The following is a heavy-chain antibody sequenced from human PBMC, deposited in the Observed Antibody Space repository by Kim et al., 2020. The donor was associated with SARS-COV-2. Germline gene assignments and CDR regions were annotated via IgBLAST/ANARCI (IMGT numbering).Heavy chain of an antibody. V-gene: IGHV3-23*01. Sequence: GGSLRLSCTASGFTFNNYAMRWVRQAPGKGLEWVAAIAGGGKYTYYAASVKGRFTISRDNSQNTLYLQMNSLRAGDTAVYYCAKESRWDSTGNYFDSWGQGTLDTVSS. D-gene: IGHD1-26*01. CDR1: GFTFNNYA. CDR3: AKESRWDSTGNYFDS. CDR2: IAGGGKYT. J-gene: IGHJ4*02.